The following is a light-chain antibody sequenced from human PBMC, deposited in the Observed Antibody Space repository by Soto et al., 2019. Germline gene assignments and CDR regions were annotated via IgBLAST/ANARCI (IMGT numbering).Light chain of an antibody. Sequence: AIRMTQSPSSFSASTGDRVTITCRARQGISSYLAWYQQKPGKAPKLLIYDASNLQSGVPSRFSGSGSGTDFTLTISCLQSEDFATYYCQQYYSYTYTFGQGTKLEIK. V-gene: IGKV1-8*01. J-gene: IGKJ2*01. CDR1: QGISSY. CDR2: DAS. CDR3: QQYYSYTYT.